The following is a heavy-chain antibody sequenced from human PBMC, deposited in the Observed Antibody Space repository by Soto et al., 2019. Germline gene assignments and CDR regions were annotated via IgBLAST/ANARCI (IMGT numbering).Heavy chain of an antibody. V-gene: IGHV4-30-4*01. CDR1: GGSISSGDYY. CDR3: ARGIAAAGTSWFDP. D-gene: IGHD6-13*01. Sequence: QVQLQESGPGLVKPSQTLSLTCTVSGGSISSGDYYWSWIRQPPGKGLEWIGYIYYSGSTYYNPSLKSRVTISGDTSKHQFSLKLSSVTAADTAVYYCARGIAAAGTSWFDPWGQGTLVTVSS. CDR2: IYYSGST. J-gene: IGHJ5*02.